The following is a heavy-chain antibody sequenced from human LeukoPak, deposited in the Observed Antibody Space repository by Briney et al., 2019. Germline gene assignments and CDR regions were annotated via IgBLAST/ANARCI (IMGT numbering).Heavy chain of an antibody. V-gene: IGHV4-39*01. CDR2: MSYSGST. D-gene: IGHD3-10*01. CDR1: GGSISSYY. Sequence: PSETLSLTCTVSGGSISSYYWGWIRQPPGKGLEWIGSMSYSGSTYYNPSLKSRVTIAVDTSKTQFSLKLSSVTAADTAVYYCARFYTTSQYGSGYMDVWGKGTTVTVSS. J-gene: IGHJ6*03. CDR3: ARFYTTSQYGSGYMDV.